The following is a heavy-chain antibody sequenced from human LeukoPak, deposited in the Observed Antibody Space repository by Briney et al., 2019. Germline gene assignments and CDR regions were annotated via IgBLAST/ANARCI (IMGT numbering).Heavy chain of an antibody. J-gene: IGHJ4*02. Sequence: PGGSLRLSCAASGFTFSDYYMSWIRQAPGKGLEWVSAISGSGGSTYYADSVKGRFTISRDNSKNTLYLQVNSLRAEDTAVYYCAKDRPNSGSYFDYWGQGTLVTVSS. CDR2: ISGSGGST. CDR1: GFTFSDYY. V-gene: IGHV3-23*01. D-gene: IGHD1-26*01. CDR3: AKDRPNSGSYFDY.